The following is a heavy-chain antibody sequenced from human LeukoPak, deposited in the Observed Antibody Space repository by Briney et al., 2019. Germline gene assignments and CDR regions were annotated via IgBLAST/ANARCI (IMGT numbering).Heavy chain of an antibody. Sequence: ASVKVSCKASGYIFRSYAMHWVRQAPGQGLEWMGWINPNSGGTNYAQKFQGWVTMTRDTSISTAYMELSRLRSDDTAVYYCARAGRHGDYAIWGQGTLVTVSS. D-gene: IGHD4-17*01. CDR2: INPNSGGT. J-gene: IGHJ4*02. V-gene: IGHV1-2*04. CDR3: ARAGRHGDYAI. CDR1: GYIFRSYA.